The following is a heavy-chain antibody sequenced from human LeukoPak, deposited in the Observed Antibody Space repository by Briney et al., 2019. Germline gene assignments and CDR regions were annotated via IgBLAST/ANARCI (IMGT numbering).Heavy chain of an antibody. Sequence: ASVKVSCKASGYTFTSYYMHWVRQAPGQGLEWMGIINPSGGSTSYAQKFQGRVTMTRNTSISTAYMELSSLRSEDTAVYYCARSFRSVGATGYWGQGTLVTVSS. CDR2: INPSGGST. CDR1: GYTFTSYY. V-gene: IGHV1-46*01. J-gene: IGHJ4*02. D-gene: IGHD1-26*01. CDR3: ARSFRSVGATGY.